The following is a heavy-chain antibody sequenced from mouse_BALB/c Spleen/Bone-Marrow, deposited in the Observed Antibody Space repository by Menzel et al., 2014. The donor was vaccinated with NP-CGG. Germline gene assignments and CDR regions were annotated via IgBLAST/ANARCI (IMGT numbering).Heavy chain of an antibody. CDR3: ARNANCLFTY. V-gene: IGHV1-54*01. D-gene: IGHD4-1*01. CDR2: INPGSGGT. Sequence: VQVVESGAELVRPGTSVKVSCKSSGYAFTNYLIEWIKQRPGQGLEWIGVINPGSGGTNYNEKFKGKATLTADKSSSTAYMQLSSLTSDDSAVYFCARNANCLFTYWGQGTLVTVSA. J-gene: IGHJ3*01. CDR1: GYAFTNYL.